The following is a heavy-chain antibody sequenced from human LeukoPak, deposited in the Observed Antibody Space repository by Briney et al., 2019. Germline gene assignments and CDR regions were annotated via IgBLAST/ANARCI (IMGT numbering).Heavy chain of an antibody. D-gene: IGHD3-16*01. J-gene: IGHJ4*02. CDR2: IIPIFGTA. V-gene: IGHV1-69*05. CDR1: GGTFSSYA. Sequence: SVKVSCKASGGTFSSYAISWVRQAPGQGLEWIGRIIPIFGTANYAQKLQGRVTITTDESTSTAYMELSSLRSEDTAVYYCASEDYVETYYFDYWGQGTLVTVSS. CDR3: ASEDYVETYYFDY.